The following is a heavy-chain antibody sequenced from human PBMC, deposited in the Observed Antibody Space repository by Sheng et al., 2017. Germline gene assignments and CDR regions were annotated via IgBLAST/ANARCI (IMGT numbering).Heavy chain of an antibody. CDR3: ARDQGYPLTYQQLGWFDP. J-gene: IGHJ5*02. CDR1: GGTFSSYA. D-gene: IGHD6-13*01. CDR2: IIPIFGTA. Sequence: QVQLVQSGAEVKKPGSSVKVSCKASGGTFSSYAISWVRQAPGQGLEWMGGIIPIFGTANYAQKFQGRVTITTDESTSTAYMELSSLRSEDTAVYYCARDQGYPLTYQQLGWFDPWGQGTLVTVSS. V-gene: IGHV1-69*05.